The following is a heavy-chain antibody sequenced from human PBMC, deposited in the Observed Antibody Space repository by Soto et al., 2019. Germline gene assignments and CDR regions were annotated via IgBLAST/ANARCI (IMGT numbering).Heavy chain of an antibody. J-gene: IGHJ4*02. CDR2: LSDSGGSI. V-gene: IGHV3-23*01. CDR1: GFTFSSYW. CDR3: AKVYYGDFAEYDY. Sequence: PGGSLRLSCAASGFTFSSYWMSWVRQAPGKGLEWVSGLSDSGGSIYYADSVKGRFTISRDNSMNTLYLQMNTLRAEDTAVYYCAKVYYGDFAEYDYWGQGTLVTVSS. D-gene: IGHD4-17*01.